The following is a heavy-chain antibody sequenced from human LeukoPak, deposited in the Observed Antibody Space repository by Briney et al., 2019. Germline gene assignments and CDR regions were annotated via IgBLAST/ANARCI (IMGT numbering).Heavy chain of an antibody. V-gene: IGHV3-66*01. CDR2: IYSGGST. CDR1: GFTVSSNY. Sequence: GRSLRLSCAASGFTVSSNYMSWVRQAPGKGLEWVSVIYSGGSTYYADSVKGRFTISRDNSKNTLYLQMNSLRAEDTAVYYCARDPQWELRGEDAFDIWGQGTMVTVSS. D-gene: IGHD1-26*01. J-gene: IGHJ3*02. CDR3: ARDPQWELRGEDAFDI.